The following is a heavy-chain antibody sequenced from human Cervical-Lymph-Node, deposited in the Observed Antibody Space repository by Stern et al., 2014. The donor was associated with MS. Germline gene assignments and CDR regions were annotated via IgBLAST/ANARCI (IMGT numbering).Heavy chain of an antibody. CDR3: AKVHCSTASCYWRDGLDV. J-gene: IGHJ3*01. V-gene: IGHV3-30*18. D-gene: IGHD2-2*01. Sequence: VQLVESGGGVVQPGRSLRLSCAASGFTFSSYGMHWVRQAPGKGLEWVAVISYVGSNQYYADSVRGRFTISRDNSKDTLYLQMNSLRAEDTAMYYCAKVHCSTASCYWRDGLDVWGQGTMVTVSS. CDR1: GFTFSSYG. CDR2: ISYVGSNQ.